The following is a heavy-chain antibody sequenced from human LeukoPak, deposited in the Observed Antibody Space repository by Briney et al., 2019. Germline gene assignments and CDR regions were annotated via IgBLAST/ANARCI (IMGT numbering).Heavy chain of an antibody. CDR2: ISGSGGST. V-gene: IGHV3-23*01. CDR1: GFTFSSYA. J-gene: IGHJ4*02. CDR3: AKSLSSSWQFDY. Sequence: GGSLRLSCAASGFTFSSYAMSWVRQAPGKGLEWVSGISGSGGSTHYADSVKGRFTISRDNSKNTLYLQMNSLRAEDTAVYYCAKSLSSSWQFDYWGQGTLVTV. D-gene: IGHD6-13*01.